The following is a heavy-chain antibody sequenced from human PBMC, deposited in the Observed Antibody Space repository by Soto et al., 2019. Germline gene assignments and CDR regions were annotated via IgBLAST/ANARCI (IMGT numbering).Heavy chain of an antibody. J-gene: IGHJ4*02. Sequence: GGSLRLSCVASGFTFSNHAMTWVRQAPGKGLEWVSAISSGSVTILYADSVKGRFTISRDNPKNTLYLQMNSLRAEDTAVYYCAKDHCPDCSSTSINVVYWGQGTLVTVSS. V-gene: IGHV3-23*01. CDR2: ISSGSVTI. CDR3: AKDHCPDCSSTSINVVY. CDR1: GFTFSNHA. D-gene: IGHD2-2*01.